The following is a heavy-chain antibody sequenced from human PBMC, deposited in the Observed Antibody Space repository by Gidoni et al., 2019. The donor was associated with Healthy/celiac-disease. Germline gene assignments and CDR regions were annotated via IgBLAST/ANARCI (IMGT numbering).Heavy chain of an antibody. CDR3: ARCSWFDYYYYMDV. Sequence: QVQLQESGPGLVKPSETLSLTCTVSGGSISSYYWSWIRQPPGKGLEWIGYIYYSGSTNYNPSLKSRVTISVDTSKNQFSLKLSSVTAADTAVYYCARCSWFDYYYYMDVWGKGTTVTVSS. V-gene: IGHV4-59*01. CDR1: GGSISSYY. D-gene: IGHD6-13*01. J-gene: IGHJ6*03. CDR2: IYYSGST.